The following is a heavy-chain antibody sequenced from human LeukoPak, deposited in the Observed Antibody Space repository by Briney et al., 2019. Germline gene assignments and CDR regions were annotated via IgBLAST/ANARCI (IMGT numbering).Heavy chain of an antibody. CDR2: ITGSGGST. Sequence: GGSLRLSCAASGFTFSSHAMGWVRQAPGKGLEWVSSITGSGGSTYYGDSVKGRFTISRDNSKKTLYLQMNSLRAEDTAVYYCAKDGGGSLEWLPPIDVWGQGTTVTVSS. CDR1: GFTFSSHA. D-gene: IGHD3-3*01. V-gene: IGHV3-23*01. CDR3: AKDGGGSLEWLPPIDV. J-gene: IGHJ6*02.